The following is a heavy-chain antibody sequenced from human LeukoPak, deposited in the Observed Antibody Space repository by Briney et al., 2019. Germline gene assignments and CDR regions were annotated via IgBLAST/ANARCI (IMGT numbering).Heavy chain of an antibody. CDR3: ARLLYYGPDY. V-gene: IGHV3-74*01. Sequence: PGGSLRLSCAASGFTFSNYWMHWVRQAPGKGLVSVSRINTDGSTTTYADSVKGRFTISRDNAKNTLSLQMNSLRAEDTAVYYCARLLYYGPDYWGQGTLVTVSS. D-gene: IGHD2-2*02. CDR2: INTDGSTT. CDR1: GFTFSNYW. J-gene: IGHJ4*02.